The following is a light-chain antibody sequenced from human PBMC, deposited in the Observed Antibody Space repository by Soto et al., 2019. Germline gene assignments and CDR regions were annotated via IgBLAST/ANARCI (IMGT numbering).Light chain of an antibody. CDR2: DVF. V-gene: IGKV1-5*01. CDR1: QNVNNR. J-gene: IGKJ2*01. CDR3: QHDNGSPYT. Sequence: DIQMTQSPSSLSASVGDRVTLTCRASQNVNNRLAWYQQKPGRAPRVLIYDVFSLETGVPSRCSGSGARTEITLTSSRLPADDFATYCCQHDNGSPYTFGPGTKVEI.